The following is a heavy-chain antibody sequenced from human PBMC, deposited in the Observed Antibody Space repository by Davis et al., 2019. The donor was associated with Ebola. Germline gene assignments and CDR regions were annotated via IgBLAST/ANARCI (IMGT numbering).Heavy chain of an antibody. V-gene: IGHV5-51*01. J-gene: IGHJ6*02. Sequence: GESLKISCKGLGYSFATDWIAWVRQMPGIGLEWMGIIYPGDSDTRYSPSFQGHVSISADKSTNTAYLQWRSLQPSDTAIYYCARRDQNYYYGMDVWGQGTTVTVSS. CDR1: GYSFATDW. CDR2: IYPGDSDT. CDR3: ARRDQNYYYGMDV.